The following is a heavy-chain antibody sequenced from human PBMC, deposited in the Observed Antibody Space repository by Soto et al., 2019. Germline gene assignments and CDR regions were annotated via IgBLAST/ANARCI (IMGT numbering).Heavy chain of an antibody. CDR2: IRAYNGNI. CDR1: GYTFTSDG. V-gene: IGHV1-18*01. CDR3: ARDLPTMDV. J-gene: IGHJ6*02. Sequence: QVQLVQSGAEVKKPGASVKVSCKASGYTFTSDGISWVRQAPGQGLEWMGWIRAYNGNINYAQKLQGRVTMTTDTSTSTAHMELRSLRSDDTSVYYCARDLPTMDVWGQGTTVTVSS.